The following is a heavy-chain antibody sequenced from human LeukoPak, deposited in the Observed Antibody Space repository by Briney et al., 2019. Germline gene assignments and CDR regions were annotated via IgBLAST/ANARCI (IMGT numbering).Heavy chain of an antibody. V-gene: IGHV1-46*01. D-gene: IGHD3-3*01. CDR3: ARGRDFWSCPPYYFDY. J-gene: IGHJ4*02. CDR2: INPSGGST. CDR1: GYTFTSYY. Sequence: ASVKVSCKASGYTFTSYYMHWVRQAPGQGLEWMGIINPSGGSTSYAQKLQGRVTMTRDTSTSTVYMELSSLRSEDTAVYYCARGRDFWSCPPYYFDYWGQGTLVTVSS.